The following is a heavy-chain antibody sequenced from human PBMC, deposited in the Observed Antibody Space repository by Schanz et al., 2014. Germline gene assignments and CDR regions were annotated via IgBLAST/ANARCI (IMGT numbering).Heavy chain of an antibody. CDR2: ISYDGTNE. J-gene: IGHJ4*02. Sequence: QVQLVESGGGVVQPGGSLRLSCAASGFTFNSYAFHWVRQAPGKGLEWVALISYDGTNEYYAESVKGRFTISRDNAKNTFYLHMNSLRNEDTAVYFCAKDRGDGYSNGIFQYWGLGTLVTVSS. D-gene: IGHD5-18*01. V-gene: IGHV3-30*14. CDR3: AKDRGDGYSNGIFQY. CDR1: GFTFNSYA.